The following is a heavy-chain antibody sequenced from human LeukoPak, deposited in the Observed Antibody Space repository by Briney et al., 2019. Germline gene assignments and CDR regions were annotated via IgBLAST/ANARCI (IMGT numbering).Heavy chain of an antibody. D-gene: IGHD5-12*01. CDR3: AKPYSGYDYPFDY. Sequence: GGSLRLSCAASGFTFSSYAMSWVRQAPGKGLEWVSAISGSGGSTYYADSVKGRFTISRDNSKNTLYLQMNSLRAEDTAIYYCAKPYSGYDYPFDYWGQGTLVTVSS. CDR2: ISGSGGST. V-gene: IGHV3-23*01. CDR1: GFTFSSYA. J-gene: IGHJ4*02.